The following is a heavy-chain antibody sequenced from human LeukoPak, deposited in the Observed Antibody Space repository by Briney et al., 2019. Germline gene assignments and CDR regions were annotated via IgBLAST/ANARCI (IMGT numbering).Heavy chain of an antibody. CDR2: IIPIFGTA. V-gene: IGHV1-69*06. J-gene: IGHJ4*02. D-gene: IGHD3-9*01. CDR1: GGTFSSYA. CDR3: ARDDRDILTGYLSY. Sequence: ASVKVSCNASGGTFSSYAISWVRQAPGQGLEWMGGIIPIFGTANYAQKFQGRVTITADKSTSTAYMELSSLRSEDTAVYYCARDDRDILTGYLSYWGQGTLVTVSS.